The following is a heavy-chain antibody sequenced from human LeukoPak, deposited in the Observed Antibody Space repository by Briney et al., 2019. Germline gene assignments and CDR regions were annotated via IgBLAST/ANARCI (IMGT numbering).Heavy chain of an antibody. Sequence: SETLSLTCTVSGGSISSYYWSWIRQPPGKGLEWIGYIYYSGSTNYNPSLKSRVTISVDTSKNQFSLKLSSVTAADTAVYYCARDPCGGDCYSGYFDYWGQGTLVTVSS. CDR1: GGSISSYY. D-gene: IGHD2-21*02. V-gene: IGHV4-59*01. CDR3: ARDPCGGDCYSGYFDY. J-gene: IGHJ4*02. CDR2: IYYSGST.